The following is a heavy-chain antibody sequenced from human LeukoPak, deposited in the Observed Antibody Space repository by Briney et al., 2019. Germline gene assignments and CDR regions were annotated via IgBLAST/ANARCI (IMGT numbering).Heavy chain of an antibody. D-gene: IGHD3-16*01. V-gene: IGHV3-23*01. CDR2: ISGSGGST. CDR1: GFTFSSYA. J-gene: IGHJ3*02. Sequence: AGGSLRLSCAASGFTFSSYAMSWVRQAPGKGLEWASAISGSGGSTYYADSVKGRFTISRDNSKNALYLQMNSLRAEDTAVYYCWGYGPWDAFDIWGQGTMVTVSS. CDR3: WGYGPWDAFDI.